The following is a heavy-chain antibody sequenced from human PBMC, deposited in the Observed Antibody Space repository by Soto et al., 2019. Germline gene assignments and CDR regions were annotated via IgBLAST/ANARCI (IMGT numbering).Heavy chain of an antibody. CDR1: GFTFSNYD. J-gene: IGHJ4*02. Sequence: EVQLVESGGGLVQPGGSLRLSCAASGFTFSNYDMHWVRQVTGKGLEWVSAIGAAGDTYYPDSVKGRFTISRENAKNSLYLQMNSLRAEDTAVYYGASGGWGSSWYEGGSRIDYWGQGALVTVSS. D-gene: IGHD6-13*01. V-gene: IGHV3-13*01. CDR3: ASGGWGSSWYEGGSRIDY. CDR2: IGAAGDT.